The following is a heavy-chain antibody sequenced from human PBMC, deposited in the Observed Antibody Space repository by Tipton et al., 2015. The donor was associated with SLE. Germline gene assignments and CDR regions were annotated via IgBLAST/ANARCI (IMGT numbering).Heavy chain of an antibody. CDR3: ARDLRQQLVHWYFDL. V-gene: IGHV3-21*01. Sequence: LSLTCAASGFTFSSYAMSWVRQAPGKGLEWVSSISSSSSYIYYADSVKGRFTISRDNAKNSLYLQMNSLRAEDAAVYYCARDLRQQLVHWYFDLWGRGTLVTVSS. J-gene: IGHJ2*01. CDR2: ISSSSSYI. CDR1: GFTFSSYA. D-gene: IGHD6-13*01.